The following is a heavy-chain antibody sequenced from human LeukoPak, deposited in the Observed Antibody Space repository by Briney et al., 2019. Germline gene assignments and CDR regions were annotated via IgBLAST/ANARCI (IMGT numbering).Heavy chain of an antibody. Sequence: GGSLRLSCAASGYTFSDSYMSWIRQAPGKGLEYISYISSSGSTIYYADSVKGRFTLSRDNAKNSLSLEMNSLRAEDTAVYYCARGKYSFDYWAREPWSPSP. CDR1: GYTFSDSY. V-gene: IGHV3-11*01. J-gene: IGHJ4*02. CDR3: ARGKYSFDY. CDR2: ISSSGSTI.